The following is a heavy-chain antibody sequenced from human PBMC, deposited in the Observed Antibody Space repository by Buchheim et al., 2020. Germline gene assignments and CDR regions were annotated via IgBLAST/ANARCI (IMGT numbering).Heavy chain of an antibody. J-gene: IGHJ6*03. CDR3: ARGGYSYGYDYYYMDV. CDR2: INPSGGST. D-gene: IGHD5-18*01. Sequence: QVQLVQSGAEVKKPGASVKVSCKASGYTFTSYDINWVRQAPGQGLEWMGIINPSGGSTSYAQKFQGRVTMTRDTSMSTVYMELSSLRSEDTAVYYCARGGYSYGYDYYYMDVWGKGTT. V-gene: IGHV1-46*01. CDR1: GYTFTSYD.